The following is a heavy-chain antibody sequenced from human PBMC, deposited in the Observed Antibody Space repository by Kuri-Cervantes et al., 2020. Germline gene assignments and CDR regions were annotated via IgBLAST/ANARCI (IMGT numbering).Heavy chain of an antibody. D-gene: IGHD6-6*01. CDR1: GYTFTSYG. CDR3: ARDRIKRPYSSSSEYFDL. CDR2: ISAYNGNT. Sequence: ASVKVSCKASGYTFTSYGISWVRQAPGQGLEWMGWISAYNGNTNYAQKLQGRVTMTTDTSTSTAYMELRSLRSDDTAVYYCARDRIKRPYSSSSEYFDLWGRGTLVTVSS. J-gene: IGHJ2*01. V-gene: IGHV1-18*01.